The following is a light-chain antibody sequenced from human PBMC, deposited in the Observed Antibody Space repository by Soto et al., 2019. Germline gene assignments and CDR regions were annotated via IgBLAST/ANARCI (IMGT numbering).Light chain of an antibody. Sequence: QPVLTQSPSASASPGASVKLTCTLSSGHSDYAIAWHQQQPEKGPRYLMKVTSDGSHTKGDGIPDRFLGSSSGADRYLTISSLRSDDEADYYCQAWGTGGVFGGGTKVTVL. CDR2: VTSDGSH. V-gene: IGLV4-69*01. CDR3: QAWGTGGV. CDR1: SGHSDYA. J-gene: IGLJ3*02.